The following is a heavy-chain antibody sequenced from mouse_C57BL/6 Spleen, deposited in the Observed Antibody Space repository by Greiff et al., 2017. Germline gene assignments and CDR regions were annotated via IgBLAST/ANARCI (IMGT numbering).Heavy chain of an antibody. CDR3: PTYRSITTVVDY. D-gene: IGHD1-1*01. J-gene: IGHJ2*01. CDR2: IDPEDGGT. CDR1: GFNFKDYY. V-gene: IGHV14-1*01. Sequence: EVQVVASGAELVRPGASVKLSCTASGFNFKDYYMHWVKQRPEQGLEWIGRIDPEDGGTEYAPKFQGKATMTADPSSNTAYLQLSSLTSEDTAVYYCPTYRSITTVVDYWGQGTTLTVSS.